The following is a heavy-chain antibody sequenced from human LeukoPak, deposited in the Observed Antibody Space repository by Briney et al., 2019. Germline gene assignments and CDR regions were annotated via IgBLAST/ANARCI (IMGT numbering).Heavy chain of an antibody. D-gene: IGHD6-25*01. J-gene: IGHJ4*02. V-gene: IGHV4-34*01. CDR2: INHSGST. Sequence: SETLSLTCAVYGGSFSGYYWSWIRQPPGKGLEWIGEINHSGSTNYNPSLKSRVTISVDTSKNQFSLKLSSVTAADTAVYYCASGRHVFDYWGQGTLVTVSS. CDR3: ASGRHVFDY. CDR1: GGSFSGYY.